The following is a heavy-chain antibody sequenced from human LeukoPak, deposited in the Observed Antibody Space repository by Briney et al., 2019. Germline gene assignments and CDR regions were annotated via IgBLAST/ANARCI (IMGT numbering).Heavy chain of an antibody. Sequence: SVKVSCKASVYTFTNFYIHWVRQAPGQGLEWMGWMNPNSGDTSYAREFQDRVTMTRDTSLSTAYMELSRPRSDDTAVYFCARRPINCIITNCYVDYWGQGTLVTVSS. CDR1: VYTFTNFY. CDR3: ARRPINCIITNCYVDY. J-gene: IGHJ4*02. CDR2: MNPNSGDT. V-gene: IGHV1-2*02. D-gene: IGHD2-2*01.